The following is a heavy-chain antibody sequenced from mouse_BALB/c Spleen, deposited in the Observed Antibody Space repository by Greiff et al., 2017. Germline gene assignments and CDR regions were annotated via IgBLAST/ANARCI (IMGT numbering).Heavy chain of an antibody. CDR1: GYTFTYYV. D-gene: IGHD2-10*02. V-gene: IGHV1-77*01. CDR2: IYPGSGST. CDR3: ARRYGNYDAMDY. J-gene: IGHJ4*01. Sequence: VQLKESGPELVKPGASVKMSCKASGYTFTYYVISWVKQRTGQGLEWIGEIYPGSGSTYYNEKFKGKATLTADKSSNTAYMQLSSLTSEDSAVYFCARRYGNYDAMDYWGQGTSVTVSS.